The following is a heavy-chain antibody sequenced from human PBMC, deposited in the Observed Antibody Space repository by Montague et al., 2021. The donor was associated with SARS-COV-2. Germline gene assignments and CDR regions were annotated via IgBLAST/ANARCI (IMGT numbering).Heavy chain of an antibody. V-gene: IGHV4-59*01. CDR3: AREGSGRGYYYYGMDA. Sequence: SETLSLTCTVSGGSISSYYWSWIRQPPGKGLEWIGYIYYSGSTNYNPSLKSRVTISVDTSKNQFSLKLSSVTAADTAVYYCAREGSGRGYYYYGMDAWGQGTKVTVSS. CDR2: IYYSGST. CDR1: GGSISSYY. J-gene: IGHJ6*02. D-gene: IGHD3-10*01.